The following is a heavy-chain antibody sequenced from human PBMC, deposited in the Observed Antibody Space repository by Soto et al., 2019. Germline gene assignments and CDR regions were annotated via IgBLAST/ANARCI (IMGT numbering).Heavy chain of an antibody. D-gene: IGHD3-10*01. V-gene: IGHV3-74*01. CDR2: IKGDGIST. J-gene: IGHJ4*02. CDR1: GFTFSSYW. CDR3: ARGAMGNYYNDY. Sequence: VQLVESGGGLVQSGGSLRLSCAASGFTFSSYWMHWVRQAPGKGLVWVSRIKGDGISTNYADSVEGRFTISRDNAKDTVFLQMNGLSADDTAVYYCARGAMGNYYNDYWGQGTLVTVSS.